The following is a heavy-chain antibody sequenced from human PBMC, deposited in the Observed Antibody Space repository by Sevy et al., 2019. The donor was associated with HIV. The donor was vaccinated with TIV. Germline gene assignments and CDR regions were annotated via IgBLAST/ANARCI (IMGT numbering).Heavy chain of an antibody. Sequence: GVSLRLSCAASGFSLTTSDMHWVRQAPGKGREWVAYVRNDGSNKYYADSVRDRFTISRDSPKNTLYLQMNSLRDEDTAIYYCARGRKTTEEWLEELDYYYGLDVWGQGTTVTVSS. J-gene: IGHJ6*02. D-gene: IGHD2-8*01. V-gene: IGHV3-30*02. CDR2: VRNDGSNK. CDR1: GFSLTTSD. CDR3: ARGRKTTEEWLEELDYYYGLDV.